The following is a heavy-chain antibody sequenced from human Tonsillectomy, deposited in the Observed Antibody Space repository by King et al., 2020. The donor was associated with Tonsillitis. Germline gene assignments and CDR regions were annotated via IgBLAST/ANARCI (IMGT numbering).Heavy chain of an antibody. J-gene: IGHJ2*01. CDR3: ARNDPRGSSPAYWYFDL. V-gene: IGHV3-7*01. CDR1: GFTFSTYW. D-gene: IGHD3-16*01. CDR2: INQDGNGK. Sequence: VQLVESGGGLVQPGGSLRLSCAASGFTFSTYWMSWVRQAPGKGLEWVANINQDGNGKNCVDSVKGRFTISRDNAKNSLYLQMDSLRAEDAALYYCARNDPRGSSPAYWYFDLWGRGTLVTVSS.